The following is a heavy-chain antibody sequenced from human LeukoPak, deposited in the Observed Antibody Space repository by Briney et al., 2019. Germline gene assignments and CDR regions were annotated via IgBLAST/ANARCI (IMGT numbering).Heavy chain of an antibody. CDR1: GYTFTGYY. CDR2: INPNTADT. CDR3: ASLGDSTTATPDDEFDY. Sequence: ASVTVSCKAPGYTFTGYYMHWVRQAPGQGLEWMGWINPNTADTNYAQKFQGRVTMTRDTSISTAYMELSRLRPDDTAVYYCASLGDSTTATPDDEFDYWGQGTLVTVSS. J-gene: IGHJ4*02. V-gene: IGHV1-2*02. D-gene: IGHD2-2*01.